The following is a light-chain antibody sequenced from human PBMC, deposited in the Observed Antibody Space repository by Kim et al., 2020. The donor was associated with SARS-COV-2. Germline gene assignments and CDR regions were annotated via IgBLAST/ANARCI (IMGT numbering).Light chain of an antibody. Sequence: PRQTASITGSGYKLSDNYVSWYQQKRGAPPVVVIYQDNQRPSWIPGRFSGSNSGNTATLTSSGTQAMDEADYYCQAWDSSTHNYVFGAGTKVTVL. CDR3: QAWDSSTHNYV. CDR2: QDN. CDR1: KLSDNY. J-gene: IGLJ1*01. V-gene: IGLV3-1*01.